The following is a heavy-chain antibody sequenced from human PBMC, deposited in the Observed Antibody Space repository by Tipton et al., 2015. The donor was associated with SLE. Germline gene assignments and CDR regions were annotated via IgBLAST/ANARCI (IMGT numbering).Heavy chain of an antibody. Sequence: QLVQSGAEVKYPGESLKISCKGFGYSFSNYWIGWVRQMPGKGLEWMGIIYPDDSDTRYSPTFQGLVTFSADKSISTAYLQWSTLKASDTAMYYCARHQDRNDIGDSSGWPDWGQGTLVTVSS. CDR2: IYPDDSDT. J-gene: IGHJ4*02. V-gene: IGHV5-51*01. CDR3: ARHQDRNDIGDSSGWPD. D-gene: IGHD6-19*01. CDR1: GYSFSNYW.